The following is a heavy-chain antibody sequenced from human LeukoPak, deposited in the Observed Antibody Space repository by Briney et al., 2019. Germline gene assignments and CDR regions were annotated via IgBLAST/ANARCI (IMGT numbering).Heavy chain of an antibody. V-gene: IGHV4-59*01. D-gene: IGHD3-9*01. CDR3: SKYPLLTCYRSRYGMDV. Sequence: SETLSLTCTVPGGSISSYHWSWIRQPPGKGLEWIGYIYYNGTTKYNPTLKSRVTISVDTSKDQFSLKLSSVTAADTAVYYCSKYPLLTCYRSRYGMDVWGKGTTATVSS. J-gene: IGHJ6*04. CDR2: IYYNGTT. CDR1: GGSISSYH.